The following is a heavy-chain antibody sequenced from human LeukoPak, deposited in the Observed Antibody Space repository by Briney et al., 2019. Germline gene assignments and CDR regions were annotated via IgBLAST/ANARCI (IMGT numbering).Heavy chain of an antibody. CDR3: TTAGAAAGRYYYYYGMDV. V-gene: IGHV3-15*01. J-gene: IGHJ6*02. Sequence: GGSLRLSCAASGFTFSNAGMSWVRQAPGKGLEWVGRIQSKTVGGIKAYPAPVKGRFSISRDDSKNTLYLQMTSLKTDDTAVYYCTTAGAAAGRYYYYYGMDVWGQGTTVTVSS. D-gene: IGHD6-13*01. CDR1: GFTFSNAG. CDR2: IQSKTVGGIK.